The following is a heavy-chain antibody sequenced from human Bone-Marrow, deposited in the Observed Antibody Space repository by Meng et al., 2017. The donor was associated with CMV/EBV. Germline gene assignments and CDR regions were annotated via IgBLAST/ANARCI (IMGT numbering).Heavy chain of an antibody. CDR3: ARGVRGYCSSTSCSASFDY. CDR1: FSNYY. CDR2: ITSSGETK. J-gene: IGHJ4*02. D-gene: IGHD2-2*01. Sequence: FSNYYMSWIRQPPGKGLEWLSYITSSGETKYYADSVKGRFTISRDNAKNSLYLQMNSLRAEDTAVYYCARGVRGYCSSTSCSASFDYWGQGTLVTVSS. V-gene: IGHV3-11*04.